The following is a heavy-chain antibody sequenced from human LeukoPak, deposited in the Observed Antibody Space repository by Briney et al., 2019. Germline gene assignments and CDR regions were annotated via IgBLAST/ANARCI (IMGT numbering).Heavy chain of an antibody. CDR3: AKEQLVESYYFDY. CDR1: GFTFSSYG. D-gene: IGHD6-13*01. V-gene: IGHV3-30*18. CDR2: ISYDGSNK. J-gene: IGHJ4*02. Sequence: GGSLRLSCAASGFTFSSYGMHWVRQAPGKGLEWVAVISYDGSNKYYADSVKGRFTISRDNSKNTLYLQMNSLRAEDTAVYYCAKEQLVESYYFDYWGQGTLVTVSS.